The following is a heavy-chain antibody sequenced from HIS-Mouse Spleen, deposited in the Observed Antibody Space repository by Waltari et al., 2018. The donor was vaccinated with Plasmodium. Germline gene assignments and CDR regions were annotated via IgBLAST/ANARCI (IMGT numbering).Heavy chain of an antibody. V-gene: IGHV2-70*15. J-gene: IGHJ6*02. D-gene: IGHD6-6*01. CDR1: GFSLRPRGTC. Sequence: QVTLRESGPALVKPTQTLTLTCTFPGFSLRPRGTCVIWIRPPAGKALEWLARIDWDDDKYYSTSLKTRLTISKDTSKNQVVLTMTNMDPVDTATYYCARTTYSSSSAKYYYYGMDVWGQGTTVTVSS. CDR3: ARTTYSSSSAKYYYYGMDV. CDR2: IDWDDDK.